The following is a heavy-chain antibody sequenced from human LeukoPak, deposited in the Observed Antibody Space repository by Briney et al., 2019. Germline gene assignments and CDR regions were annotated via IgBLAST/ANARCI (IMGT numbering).Heavy chain of an antibody. J-gene: IGHJ5*02. D-gene: IGHD2-21*02. V-gene: IGHV4-59*12. CDR3: ARDQHIVVVTAQIKNWFDP. Sequence: SETLSLTCTVSGGSISSYYWSWIRQPPGKGLEWIGYIYYSGSTNYNPSLKSRVTISVDTSKNQFSLKLSSVTAADTAVYYCARDQHIVVVTAQIKNWFDPWGQGTLVTVSS. CDR1: GGSISSYY. CDR2: IYYSGST.